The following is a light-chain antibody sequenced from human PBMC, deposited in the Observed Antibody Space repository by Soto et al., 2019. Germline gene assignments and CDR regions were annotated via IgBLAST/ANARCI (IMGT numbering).Light chain of an antibody. CDR2: DAS. CDR1: QSVSSY. J-gene: IGKJ1*01. CDR3: QQYGSSGT. Sequence: EIVLTQSPATLSLSPGERATLSCRASQSVSSYLAWYQQKPGQAPSLLIYDASNRATGIPARFSVIGSGTDFPLTISRLEPEDFAVDDCQQYGSSGTFGQGTKVDIK. V-gene: IGKV3-11*01.